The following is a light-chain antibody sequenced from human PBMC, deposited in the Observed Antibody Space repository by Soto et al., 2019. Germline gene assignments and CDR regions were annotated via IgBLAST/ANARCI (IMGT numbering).Light chain of an antibody. CDR1: SSDIGVYNY. Sequence: QSALTQPASVSGSPGQSITISCTGTSSDIGVYNYVSWYQQHPGKAPKVIIYEGIKRPSGVSNRFSGSNSGSTASLTISGLQAEDEADYYCCSYVGATTYVFGTGTKLTVL. CDR2: EGI. J-gene: IGLJ1*01. CDR3: CSYVGATTYV. V-gene: IGLV2-23*01.